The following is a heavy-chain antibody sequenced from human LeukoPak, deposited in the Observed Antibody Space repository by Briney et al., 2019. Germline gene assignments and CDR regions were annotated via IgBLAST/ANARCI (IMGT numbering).Heavy chain of an antibody. D-gene: IGHD6-25*01. Sequence: ASVTVSCKASGYNFAHNIHWVRQAPGQGHEFMGWINPKNGGTKYAQNFQGRATMTRDTSISTVYMELSSLGSDDTAVYYCVVSIQAAAIPAFDSWGQGTLVTVSS. CDR2: INPKNGGT. V-gene: IGHV1-2*02. J-gene: IGHJ4*02. CDR3: VVSIQAAAIPAFDS. CDR1: GYNFAHN.